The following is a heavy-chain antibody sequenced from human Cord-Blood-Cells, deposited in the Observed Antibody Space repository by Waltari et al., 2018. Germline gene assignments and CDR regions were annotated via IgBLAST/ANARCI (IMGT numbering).Heavy chain of an antibody. Sequence: QVQLVQSGAEVKKPGSSVKVSCKASGGTFSSYAISWVRQAPGQGLEWMGGIIPILGIANYAQKFQGRVTIIADKSTSTAYMELSSLRSEDTAVYYCARDKGHCSGGSCYYDYWGQGTLVTVSS. D-gene: IGHD2-15*01. J-gene: IGHJ4*02. CDR1: GGTFSSYA. CDR2: IIPILGIA. CDR3: ARDKGHCSGGSCYYDY. V-gene: IGHV1-69*10.